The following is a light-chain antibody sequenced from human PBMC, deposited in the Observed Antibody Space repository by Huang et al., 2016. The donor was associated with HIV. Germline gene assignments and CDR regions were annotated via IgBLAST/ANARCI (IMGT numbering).Light chain of an antibody. CDR2: EAS. CDR1: QSVSSY. J-gene: IGKJ4*01. CDR3: QQRSNWPALT. Sequence: EIVLTQSPATLSLSPGERATLSCRASQSVSSYLAWYQQKPGQAPRLLIYEASNRATCIPARFSGSGSGTDFTLTISSLEPEDFAIYYCQQRSNWPALTFGGGTKVEIK. V-gene: IGKV3-11*01.